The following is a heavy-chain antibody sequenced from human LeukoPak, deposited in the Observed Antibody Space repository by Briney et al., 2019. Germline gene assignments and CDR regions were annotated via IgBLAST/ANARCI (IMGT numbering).Heavy chain of an antibody. D-gene: IGHD1-26*01. CDR1: GFTFSSYW. J-gene: IGHJ4*02. V-gene: IGHV3-74*01. CDR3: ARASYWSRIDY. Sequence: QAGGSLRLSCAASGFTFSSYWMHWVRQAPGKGLVWVSRINSDGSSTSYADSVEGRFTISRDNAKNTLYLQMNSLRAEDTAVYYCARASYWSRIDYWGQGTLVTVSS. CDR2: INSDGSST.